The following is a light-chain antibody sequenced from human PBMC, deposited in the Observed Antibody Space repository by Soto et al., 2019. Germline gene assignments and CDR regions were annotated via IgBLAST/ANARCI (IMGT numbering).Light chain of an antibody. Sequence: QSVLTQPPSVSGAPGQRVTIPCTGSSSNIGSFYDVHWYQQLPGTVPKLLIYGDNNRPSGVPDRFSGSKSGTSASPAITGLQPEDEADYYCQSYDNSLSHVVFGGGTKPTVL. CDR3: QSYDNSLSHVV. CDR2: GDN. CDR1: SSNIGSFYD. V-gene: IGLV1-40*01. J-gene: IGLJ2*01.